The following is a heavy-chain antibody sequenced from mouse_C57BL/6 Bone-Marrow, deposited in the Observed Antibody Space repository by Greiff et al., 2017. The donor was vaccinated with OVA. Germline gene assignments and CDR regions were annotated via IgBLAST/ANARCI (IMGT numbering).Heavy chain of an antibody. CDR1: GYSFTDYN. V-gene: IGHV1-39*01. Sequence: VHVKQSGPELVKPGASVKISCKASGYSFTDYNMNWVKQSNGKSLEWIGVINPNYGTTSYNQKFKGKATLTVDQSSSTAYMQLNSLTSEDSAVYYCASGYGNYWYFDVWGTGTTVTVSS. D-gene: IGHD2-1*01. J-gene: IGHJ1*03. CDR2: INPNYGTT. CDR3: ASGYGNYWYFDV.